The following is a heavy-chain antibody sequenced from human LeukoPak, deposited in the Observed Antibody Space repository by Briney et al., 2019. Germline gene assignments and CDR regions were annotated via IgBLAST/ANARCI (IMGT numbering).Heavy chain of an antibody. CDR2: ISSSSSYI. J-gene: IGHJ4*02. D-gene: IGHD3-22*01. CDR3: ARSLITSGYYSTGY. CDR1: GFTFSSHS. V-gene: IGHV3-21*01. Sequence: PGGSLRLSCAASGFTFSSHSMNWVRQAPGKGLEWVSSISSSSSYIYYADSVKGRFTISRDNAKNSLYLQMNSLRAEDTAVYYCARSLITSGYYSTGYWGQGTLVTVSS.